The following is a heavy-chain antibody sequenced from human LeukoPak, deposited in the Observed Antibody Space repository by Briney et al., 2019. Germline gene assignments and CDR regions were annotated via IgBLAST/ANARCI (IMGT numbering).Heavy chain of an antibody. CDR1: GFTLNSYG. CDR3: ADALYYYDSSGYLDY. Sequence: GGSLRLFCAASGFTLNSYGMHWVPQARGKGREGVAFIPYQGSNKYYTDSVKGRFTISRDNHKNTLYLQMNIVRAGHTAVFFCADALYYYDSSGYLDYWGQGTLVTVSS. V-gene: IGHV3-30*02. CDR2: IPYQGSNK. D-gene: IGHD3-22*01. J-gene: IGHJ4*02.